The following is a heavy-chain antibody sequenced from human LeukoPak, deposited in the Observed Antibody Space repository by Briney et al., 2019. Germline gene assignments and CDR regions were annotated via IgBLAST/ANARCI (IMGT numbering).Heavy chain of an antibody. CDR3: ALYDILTGYYLNY. Sequence: SETLSLTCTVSGGSISSSSYYWGWIRQPPGKGLEWIGSIYYSGSTYYNPSLKSRVTISVDKSKNQFSLKLSSVTAADTAVYYCALYDILTGYYLNYWGQGTLVTVSS. CDR1: GGSISSSSYY. J-gene: IGHJ4*02. V-gene: IGHV4-39*01. CDR2: IYYSGST. D-gene: IGHD3-9*01.